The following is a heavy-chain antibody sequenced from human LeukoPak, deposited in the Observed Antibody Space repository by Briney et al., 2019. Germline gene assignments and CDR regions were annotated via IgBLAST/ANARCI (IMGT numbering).Heavy chain of an antibody. CDR1: GYTFTSYG. V-gene: IGHV1-18*01. Sequence: ASVKVSCKASGYTFTSYGISWVRQAPGQGLEWMGWISAYNGNTNYAQKLQGRVTMTTDTSTSTAYMELRSLRSDDTAVYYCARVTRPGGDCRHCFDCWGQGTLVTVSS. D-gene: IGHD2-21*02. CDR2: ISAYNGNT. CDR3: ARVTRPGGDCRHCFDC. J-gene: IGHJ4*02.